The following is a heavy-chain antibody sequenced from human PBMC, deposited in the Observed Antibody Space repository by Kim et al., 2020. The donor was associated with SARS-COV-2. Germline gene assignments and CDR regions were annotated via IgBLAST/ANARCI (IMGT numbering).Heavy chain of an antibody. D-gene: IGHD3-22*01. CDR1: GASISSYY. CDR3: ARRGGYDSSGYYYGTWSFDL. V-gene: IGHV4-59*08. Sequence: SETLSLTCTVSGASISSYYWSWIRQPPGKGLEWIGYIYYSGSTNYNPSFNSRVTISVDTSKNQFSLKLSSVTAADTAVYYCARRGGYDSSGYYYGTWSFDLWGRGTLVTVSS. CDR2: IYYSGST. J-gene: IGHJ2*01.